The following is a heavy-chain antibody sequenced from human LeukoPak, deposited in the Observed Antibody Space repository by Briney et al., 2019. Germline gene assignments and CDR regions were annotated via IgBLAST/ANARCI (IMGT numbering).Heavy chain of an antibody. D-gene: IGHD3-16*01. CDR2: ISNSGSP. CDR1: SASVSSYY. J-gene: IGHJ4*02. CDR3: ARGGAGPLRD. Sequence: SETLSLTCTVSSASVSSYYWSWVRQPPGGGLEWIGYISNSGSPSYNPSFKSRVTFSADTSRNHLSLKLNSVTPADTAVYFCARGGAGPLRDWGQGTLVTVSS. V-gene: IGHV4-59*02.